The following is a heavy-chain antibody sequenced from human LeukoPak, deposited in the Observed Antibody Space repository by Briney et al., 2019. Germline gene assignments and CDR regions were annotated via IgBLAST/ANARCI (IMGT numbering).Heavy chain of an antibody. D-gene: IGHD3-3*01. Sequence: GGWVKDACMAYGCPFTDEYIHRVRPAPEQELEWLGWINPKKGDTGYSERIEGRVTMTRDTSISTVYMELRSLTSDDAAVYYCARDAGPAFGGAFDLWGLGTLVTVSS. J-gene: IGHJ4*02. CDR2: INPKKGDT. CDR1: GCPFTDEY. CDR3: ARDAGPAFGGAFDL. V-gene: IGHV1-2*02.